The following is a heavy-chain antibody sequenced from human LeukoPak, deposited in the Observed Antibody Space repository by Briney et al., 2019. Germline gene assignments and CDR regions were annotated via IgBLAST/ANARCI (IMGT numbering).Heavy chain of an antibody. CDR2: ISAYNGNT. V-gene: IGHV1-18*01. Sequence: AASVKVSCKASGYAFTSYGISWVRQAPGQGLEWMGWISAYNGNTNYAQKLQGRVTMTTDTSTSTAYMELRSLRSDNTAVYYCASGESDYGDYPTFDYWGQGTLVTVSS. CDR3: ASGESDYGDYPTFDY. CDR1: GYAFTSYG. D-gene: IGHD4-17*01. J-gene: IGHJ4*02.